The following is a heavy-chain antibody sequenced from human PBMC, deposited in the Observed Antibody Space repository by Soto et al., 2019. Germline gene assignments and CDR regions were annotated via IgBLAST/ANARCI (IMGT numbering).Heavy chain of an antibody. D-gene: IGHD6-13*01. CDR2: ITSSSTTI. V-gene: IGHV3-48*02. CDR3: ARDNGIAGSFDP. J-gene: IGHJ5*02. CDR1: GFTFSTYS. Sequence: EMQLVESGGGLVQPGGSLRLSCAASGFTFSTYSMNWVRQAPGKGLEWISYITSSSTTIFYADSVKGRFTISRDNAKNSLYLQKNSLRDEDTSVYYCARDNGIAGSFDPWGQGTLVTVSS.